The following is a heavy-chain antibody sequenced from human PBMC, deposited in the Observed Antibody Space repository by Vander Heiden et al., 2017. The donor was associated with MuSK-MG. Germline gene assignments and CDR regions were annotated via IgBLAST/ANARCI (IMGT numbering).Heavy chain of an antibody. Sequence: EVQLLESGGGLVQPGGSLRLSCAASGFTFSRYAMSWVRQAPGKGLEWVSAISASGGSTYYADSLKGRFTISRDNSKNTLYLQMNSLRAEDTAVYYCARGGLYGSGTYYITDYWGQGTLVTVS. D-gene: IGHD3-10*01. CDR2: ISASGGST. V-gene: IGHV3-23*01. J-gene: IGHJ4*02. CDR3: ARGGLYGSGTYYITDY. CDR1: GFTFSRYA.